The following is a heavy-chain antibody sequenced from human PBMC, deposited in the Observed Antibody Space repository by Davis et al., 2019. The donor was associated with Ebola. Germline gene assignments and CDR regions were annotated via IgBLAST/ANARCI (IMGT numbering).Heavy chain of an antibody. V-gene: IGHV1-18*01. D-gene: IGHD6-19*01. CDR2: ISADSSKT. CDR3: ATTSTTGWPY. CDR1: GYTFSTYG. Sequence: ASVKVSCKASGYTFSTYGISWVRQAPGQGLEWMGWISADSSKTDYAQNLQGRVTMTTDTSTSTAYMELVSLTSDDTAVYYCATTSTTGWPYWGQGALVTVSS. J-gene: IGHJ4*02.